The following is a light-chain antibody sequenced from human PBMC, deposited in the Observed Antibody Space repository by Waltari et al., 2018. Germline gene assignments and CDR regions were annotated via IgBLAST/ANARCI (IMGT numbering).Light chain of an antibody. J-gene: IGKJ2*01. CDR2: GAS. CDR3: QQYYNRPYT. V-gene: IGKV3-15*01. CDR1: QSVSSN. Sequence: EIVMTQSPATLSVSPGDSATLSCRASQSVSSNLAWYQQKPGQAPRLLIYGASTRATGIPSRFSGSGSGTEFTLTISSLQSEDFAVYYCQQYYNRPYTFGQGTKLEIK.